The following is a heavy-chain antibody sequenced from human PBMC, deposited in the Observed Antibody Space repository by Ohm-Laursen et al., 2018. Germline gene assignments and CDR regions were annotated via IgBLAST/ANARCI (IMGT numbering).Heavy chain of an antibody. Sequence: GSLRLSCSASGFTFSSYAMSWVRQTPGKSLECISTISGSGASSHYADSVKGRFTISRDNAKNTLYLQMNSLRAEDTAVYYCAGRGYWGQGTLVTVSS. V-gene: IGHV3-23*01. J-gene: IGHJ4*02. CDR3: AGRGY. CDR2: ISGSGASS. CDR1: GFTFSSYA.